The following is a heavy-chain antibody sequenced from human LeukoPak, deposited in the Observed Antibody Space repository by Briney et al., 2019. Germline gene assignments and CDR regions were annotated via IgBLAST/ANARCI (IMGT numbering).Heavy chain of an antibody. D-gene: IGHD6-6*01. J-gene: IGHJ5*02. Sequence: ASVKVSCKASGYTFTSYGISLVRQAPGQGLEWMGWISAYNGNTNYAQKLQGRVTMTTDTSTSTAYMELRSLRSDDTAVYYCARSPTGKIAARPPNWFDPWGQGTLVTVSS. CDR3: ARSPTGKIAARPPNWFDP. CDR2: ISAYNGNT. CDR1: GYTFTSYG. V-gene: IGHV1-18*01.